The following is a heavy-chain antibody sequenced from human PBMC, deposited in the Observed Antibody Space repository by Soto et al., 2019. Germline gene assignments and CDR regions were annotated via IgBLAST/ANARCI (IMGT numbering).Heavy chain of an antibody. CDR2: ISGSGGST. CDR3: AKGGCSGATCPMGFDY. J-gene: IGHJ4*02. Sequence: GVSLRLSCAASGFTFSTYAMSWVRQAPGKGLEWVSGISGSGGSTDYADSVKGRFTISRDNSKNTLYLQMNSLRADDTAVYYCAKGGCSGATCPMGFDYWGQGTLVTVSS. V-gene: IGHV3-23*01. D-gene: IGHD2-15*01. CDR1: GFTFSTYA.